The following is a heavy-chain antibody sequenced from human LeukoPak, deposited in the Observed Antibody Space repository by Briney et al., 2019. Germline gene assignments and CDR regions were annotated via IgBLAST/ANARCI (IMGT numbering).Heavy chain of an antibody. Sequence: GGSLRLSCVASGFPFSSYWMTWVCQAPGKGLEWVANIKQDGSKKSYVDSVKGRFTISRDNAKDSLYLQMNSLRAEDTAIYYCTRVGYIDEGIDYWGQGTLVTVSS. CDR3: TRVGYIDEGIDY. CDR2: IKQDGSKK. CDR1: GFPFSSYW. J-gene: IGHJ4*02. D-gene: IGHD5-24*01. V-gene: IGHV3-7*04.